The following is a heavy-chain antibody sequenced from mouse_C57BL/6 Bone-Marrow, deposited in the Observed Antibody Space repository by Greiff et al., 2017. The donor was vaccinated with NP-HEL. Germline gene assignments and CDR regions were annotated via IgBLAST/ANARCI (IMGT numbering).Heavy chain of an antibody. V-gene: IGHV5-15*04. CDR1: GFTFSDYG. J-gene: IGHJ4*01. Sequence: EVKLVESGGGLVQPGGSLKLSCAASGFTFSDYGMAWVRQAPRKGPEWVAFISNLAYSIYYADTVTGRFTISRENAKNTLYLEMSSLRSEDTAMYYCASLLWLRQGYYYAMDYWGQGTSVTVSS. CDR3: ASLLWLRQGYYYAMDY. CDR2: ISNLAYSI. D-gene: IGHD2-9*01.